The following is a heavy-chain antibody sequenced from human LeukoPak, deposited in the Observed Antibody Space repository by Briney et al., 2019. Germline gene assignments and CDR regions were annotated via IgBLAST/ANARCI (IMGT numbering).Heavy chain of an antibody. D-gene: IGHD5-24*01. J-gene: IGHJ5*02. Sequence: GGSLRLSCAASGFTFSDYYMSWIRQAPGKGLEWVSYISSSGSTIYYADSVKGRFTISRDNAKNSLYLQMNSLRAEDTAVYYCARALTLSLQWLISNWFDPWGQGTLVTVSS. CDR3: ARALTLSLQWLISNWFDP. CDR1: GFTFSDYY. CDR2: ISSSGSTI. V-gene: IGHV3-11*01.